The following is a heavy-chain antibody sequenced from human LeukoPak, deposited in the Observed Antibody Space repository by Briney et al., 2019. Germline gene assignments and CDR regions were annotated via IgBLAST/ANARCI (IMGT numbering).Heavy chain of an antibody. CDR1: GGSISSYY. D-gene: IGHD6-19*01. Sequence: PSETLSLTCTVSGGSISSYYWSWIRQTPGKGLEWFGYIYYSGSTNYNPSLKSRVTISVDTSKNQVSLKLSSVTAADTAVYYCARDFSDWSYFDYWGQGTLVTVSS. V-gene: IGHV4-59*01. CDR3: ARDFSDWSYFDY. CDR2: IYYSGST. J-gene: IGHJ4*02.